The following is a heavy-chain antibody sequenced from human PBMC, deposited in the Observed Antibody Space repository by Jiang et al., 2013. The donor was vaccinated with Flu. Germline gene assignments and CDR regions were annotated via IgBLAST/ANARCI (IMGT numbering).Heavy chain of an antibody. J-gene: IGHJ5*02. CDR2: ISAYNGNT. CDR3: ARAGRDSGKTLAFET. D-gene: IGHD1-26*01. Sequence: KASGYSFTSYGITWVRQAPGQGLEWMGWISAYNGNTNYGQNLQGRVTMTTDTSTSTAYMELRSLRSDDTAAYYCARAGRDSGKTLAFETWGQGTPVTVSS. V-gene: IGHV1-18*01. CDR1: GYSFTSYG.